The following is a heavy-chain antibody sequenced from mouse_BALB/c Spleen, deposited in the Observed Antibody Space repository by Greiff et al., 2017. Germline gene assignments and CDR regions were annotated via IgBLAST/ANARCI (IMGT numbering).Heavy chain of an antibody. CDR2: IDTSDSYT. CDR3: ARRGEVPFDY. Sequence: QVQLQQPGAELVMPGASVKMSCKASGYTFTDYWMHWVKQRPGQGLEWIGAIDTSDSYTSYNQKFKGKATLTVDESSSTAYMQLSSLTSEDSAVYYCARRGEVPFDYWGQGTTLTVSS. J-gene: IGHJ2*01. CDR1: GYTFTDYW. V-gene: IGHV1-69*01. D-gene: IGHD2-14*01.